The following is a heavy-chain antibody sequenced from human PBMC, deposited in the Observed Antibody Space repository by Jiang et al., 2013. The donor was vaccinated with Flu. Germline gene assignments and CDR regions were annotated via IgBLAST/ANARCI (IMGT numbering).Heavy chain of an antibody. CDR2: IRFDGSDK. CDR3: ATLRGSSYDTYLADY. V-gene: IGHV3-30*02. CDR1: GFTFSYYA. J-gene: IGHJ4*02. Sequence: VQLLESGGGVVQPGGSLRLSCEASGFTFSYYAMSWVRQAPGKGLEWMASIRFDGSDKYYAESVKGRFTISRDNSKNTLYLQMNSLRPEDTSVYYCATLRGSSYDTYLADYWGQGTLVTVSS. D-gene: IGHD2-2*01.